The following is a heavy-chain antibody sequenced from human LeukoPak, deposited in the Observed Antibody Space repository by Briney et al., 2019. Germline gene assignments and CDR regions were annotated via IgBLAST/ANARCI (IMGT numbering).Heavy chain of an antibody. CDR1: GGSFSGYY. CDR3: ATLGEYYDSSGYYYN. CDR2: INHSGST. J-gene: IGHJ4*02. D-gene: IGHD3-22*01. Sequence: PSETLSLTCAVYGGSFSGYYWSWIRQPPGKGLEWIGEINHSGSTNYSPSLKSRVTISVDSSKNQFSLKLTSVTAADTAVYYCATLGEYYDSSGYYYNWGQGTLVTVSS. V-gene: IGHV4-34*01.